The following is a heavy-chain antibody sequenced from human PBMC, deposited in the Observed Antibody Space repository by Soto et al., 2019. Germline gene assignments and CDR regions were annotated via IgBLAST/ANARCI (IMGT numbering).Heavy chain of an antibody. Sequence: ASVKVSCKASGYTFANYGISWVRQAPGQGLEWVAWISGYTGDTHYVQKLQDRVTLSTDTSTNTVYMEVRSLISGDTAVYYCASWLKEAGIGGNYYYGMDVWG. D-gene: IGHD6-19*01. CDR1: GYTFANYG. CDR2: ISGYTGDT. CDR3: ASWLKEAGIGGNYYYGMDV. V-gene: IGHV1-18*01. J-gene: IGHJ6*02.